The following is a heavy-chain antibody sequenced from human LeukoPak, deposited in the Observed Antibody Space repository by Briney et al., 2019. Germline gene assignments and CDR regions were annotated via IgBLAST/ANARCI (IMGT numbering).Heavy chain of an antibody. CDR3: AHSISIFGVVIIVNWFDP. Sequence: SGPTLVNPTQTLTLTCTFSGFSLSTSGVGVGWIRQPPGKALEWLALIYWDDDKRYRPSLKSRLTITKDTSKSQVVLTLTNMDPVDTATYYCAHSISIFGVVIIVNWFDPWGQGTLVTVSS. CDR1: GFSLSTSGVG. CDR2: IYWDDDK. J-gene: IGHJ5*02. D-gene: IGHD3-3*01. V-gene: IGHV2-5*02.